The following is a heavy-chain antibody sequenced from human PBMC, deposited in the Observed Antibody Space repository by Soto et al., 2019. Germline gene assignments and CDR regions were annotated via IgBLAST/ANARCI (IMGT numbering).Heavy chain of an antibody. J-gene: IGHJ4*02. CDR2: IYYSGST. CDR3: AREGYDILTGYYNVGY. D-gene: IGHD3-9*01. Sequence: SETLSLTCTVSGGSISSGDYYWGWIRQPPGKGLEWIGYIYYSGSTYYNPSLKSRVTISVDTSKNQFSLKLSSVTAADTAVYYCAREGYDILTGYYNVGYWGQGTLVTVSS. V-gene: IGHV4-30-4*01. CDR1: GGSISSGDYY.